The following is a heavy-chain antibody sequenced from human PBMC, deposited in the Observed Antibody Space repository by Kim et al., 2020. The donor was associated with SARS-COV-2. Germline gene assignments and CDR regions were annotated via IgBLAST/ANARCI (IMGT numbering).Heavy chain of an antibody. J-gene: IGHJ5*02. CDR3: ARVPGSSWYNWFDP. D-gene: IGHD6-13*01. Sequence: SETLSLTCAVYGGSFSGYYWSWIRQPPGKGLEWIGEINHSGSTNYNPSLKSRVTISVDTSKNQFSLKLSSVTAADTAVYYCARVPGSSWYNWFDPWGQGTLVTVSS. CDR2: INHSGST. CDR1: GGSFSGYY. V-gene: IGHV4-34*01.